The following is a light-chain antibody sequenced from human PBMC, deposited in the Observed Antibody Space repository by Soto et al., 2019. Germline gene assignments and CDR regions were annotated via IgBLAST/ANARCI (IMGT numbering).Light chain of an antibody. CDR1: SSNIGSNY. CDR3: AAWDDSLNAFYV. CDR2: SNN. J-gene: IGLJ1*01. V-gene: IGLV1-44*01. Sequence: QSVLTQPPSASGTPGQRVTISCSGSSSNIGSNYVYWYQQLPGTAPKLLIYSNNQRPSGVPDRFSGSKSGTSASLAISGLQSEDEAEYYCAAWDDSLNAFYVFGTGTKVTVL.